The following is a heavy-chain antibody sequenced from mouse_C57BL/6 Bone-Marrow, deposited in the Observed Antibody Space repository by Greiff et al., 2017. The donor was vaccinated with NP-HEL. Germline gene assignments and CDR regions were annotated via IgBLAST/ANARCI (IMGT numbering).Heavy chain of an antibody. CDR2: IYPGDGDT. D-gene: IGHD1-1*01. Sequence: QVQLQQSGPELVKPGASVKISCKASGYAFSSSWMNWVKQRPGKGLEWIGRIYPGDGDTNYNGKFKGKATLTADKSSSTAYMQLSSLTSEDSAVYYCARRGPLLLRYGWYFDVWGTGTTVTVSS. CDR3: ARRGPLLLRYGWYFDV. J-gene: IGHJ1*03. CDR1: GYAFSSSW. V-gene: IGHV1-82*01.